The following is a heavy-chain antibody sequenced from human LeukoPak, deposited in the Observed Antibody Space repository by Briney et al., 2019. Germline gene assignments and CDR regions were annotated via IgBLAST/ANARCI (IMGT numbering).Heavy chain of an antibody. V-gene: IGHV3-21*01. J-gene: IGHJ4*02. Sequence: GGSLRLSCAASGFTFSNFGINWVRQAPGKGLEWVSSISSSSSYISYADSVKGRFTVSRDNAKNSLDLQMNSLRAEDTAVYYCTIDRYSSGWYTFDYWGQGTLVTVSS. CDR1: GFTFSNFG. D-gene: IGHD6-19*01. CDR2: ISSSSSYI. CDR3: TIDRYSSGWYTFDY.